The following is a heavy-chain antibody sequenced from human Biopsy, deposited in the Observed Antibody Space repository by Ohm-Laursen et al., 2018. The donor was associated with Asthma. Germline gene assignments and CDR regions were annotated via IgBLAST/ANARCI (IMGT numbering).Heavy chain of an antibody. CDR2: IYYSGRT. V-gene: IGHV4-39*02. J-gene: IGHJ2*01. D-gene: IGHD6-6*01. CDR3: ARAISSSSYWYFDL. CDR1: GDAMSTSGSY. Sequence: GTLSLTWIVSGDAMSTSGSYWGWIRQSPGKGLEWIGSIYYSGRTYYNPSLESRVTISADTSKNHFSLKVTSVTAADTAVYYCARAISSSSYWYFDLWGRGDLVTVSS.